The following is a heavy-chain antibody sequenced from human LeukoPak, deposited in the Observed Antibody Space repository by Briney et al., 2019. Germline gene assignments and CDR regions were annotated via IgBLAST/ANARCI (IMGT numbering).Heavy chain of an antibody. Sequence: SVKLSCKASASTFSSYAISRVRQAPGQGLELMGMIIPIFDIANYAQKFQGRVTITADKSTSTAYMELSSLRSEDTAVYYCAQYGTTGNWFDPWGQGTLVTVSS. J-gene: IGHJ5*02. CDR1: ASTFSSYA. CDR2: IIPIFDIA. CDR3: AQYGTTGNWFDP. D-gene: IGHD1-14*01. V-gene: IGHV1-69*04.